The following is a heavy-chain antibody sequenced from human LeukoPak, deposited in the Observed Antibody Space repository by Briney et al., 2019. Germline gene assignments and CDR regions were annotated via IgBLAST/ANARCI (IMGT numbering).Heavy chain of an antibody. J-gene: IGHJ4*02. CDR3: ARELGYYDSSGYPYYFDY. V-gene: IGHV3-48*04. Sequence: PGGSLRLSCAASGFTFSSYSMSWVRQAPGKGLEWVSYISSSSSTIYYADSVKGRFTISRDNAKNSLYLQMNSLRAEDTAVYYCARELGYYDSSGYPYYFDYWGQGTLVTVSS. CDR1: GFTFSSYS. D-gene: IGHD3-22*01. CDR2: ISSSSSTI.